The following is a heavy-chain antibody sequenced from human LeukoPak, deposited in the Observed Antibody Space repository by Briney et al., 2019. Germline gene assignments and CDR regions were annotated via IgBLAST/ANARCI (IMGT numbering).Heavy chain of an antibody. J-gene: IGHJ4*02. CDR3: ARFGDGSGRDRDY. Sequence: SETLSLTCTVSGGSISSSSYYWGWIRQPPGKGLEWIGSIYYSGSTYYNPSLKSRVTISVDTSKNQFSLKLSSVTAADTAVYYCARFGDGSGRDRDYWGQGTLVTVSS. V-gene: IGHV4-39*01. CDR1: GGSISSSSYY. D-gene: IGHD3-10*01. CDR2: IYYSGST.